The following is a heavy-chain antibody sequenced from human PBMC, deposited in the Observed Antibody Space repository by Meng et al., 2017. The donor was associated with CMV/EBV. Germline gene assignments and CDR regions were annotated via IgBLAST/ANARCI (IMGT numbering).Heavy chain of an antibody. J-gene: IGHJ5*02. CDR3: IRVSYDFWSGYPHDP. D-gene: IGHD3-3*01. CDR2: IRSKAYGGTT. V-gene: IGHV3-49*04. CDR1: GFTFGDFA. Sequence: GESLKISCTASGFTFGDFAMSWVRQAPGKGLEWVGFIRSKAYGGTTQYAASVEGRFTISRDDSKSIAYLQMNSLKIEDTDVYYCIRVSYDFWSGYPHDPWGQGTLVTVSS.